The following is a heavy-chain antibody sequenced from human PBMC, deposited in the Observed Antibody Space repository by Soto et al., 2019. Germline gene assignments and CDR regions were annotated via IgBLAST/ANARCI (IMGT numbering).Heavy chain of an antibody. D-gene: IGHD5-12*01. CDR3: ARGGGYDSFDY. CDR1: GASISYGGFS. V-gene: IGHV4-30-2*06. J-gene: IGHJ4*02. Sequence: PSAALSLACTVSGASISYGGFSWILIRQSPGKGLEWIGYISHLENTYLHPSFKSRLTMSIDRTRNQFSLKLSFVTAADMAVYYCARGGGYDSFDYWGQGVLVTVSS. CDR2: ISHLENT.